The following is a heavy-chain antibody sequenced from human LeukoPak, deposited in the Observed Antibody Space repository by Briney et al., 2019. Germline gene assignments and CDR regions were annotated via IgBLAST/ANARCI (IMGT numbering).Heavy chain of an antibody. Sequence: GATVKVSCKASDYTFITYGLSWVRQAPGQGLEWMGWINTHNGNTNYAQKLQGRVTMTTDTSTNTAYMELRSLRSDDTAVYYCARDRSEHYDRSAYSWNDAFDLWGQGTMVTVSS. CDR3: ARDRSEHYDRSAYSWNDAFDL. D-gene: IGHD3-22*01. J-gene: IGHJ3*01. CDR2: INTHNGNT. CDR1: DYTFITYG. V-gene: IGHV1-18*01.